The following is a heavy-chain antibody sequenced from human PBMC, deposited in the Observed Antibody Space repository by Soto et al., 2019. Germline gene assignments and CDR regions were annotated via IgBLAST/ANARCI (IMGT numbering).Heavy chain of an antibody. D-gene: IGHD3-22*01. Sequence: GASVKVSCKASGYTFTSYDINWVRQATGQGLEWMGWMNPNSGNTGYAQKFQGRVTMTRNTSISTAYMELSSLRSEDTAVYYCARGFSYYDSSGYYLSYYYYYGMDVWGQGTTVTVSS. CDR1: GYTFTSYD. CDR3: ARGFSYYDSSGYYLSYYYYYGMDV. V-gene: IGHV1-8*01. J-gene: IGHJ6*02. CDR2: MNPNSGNT.